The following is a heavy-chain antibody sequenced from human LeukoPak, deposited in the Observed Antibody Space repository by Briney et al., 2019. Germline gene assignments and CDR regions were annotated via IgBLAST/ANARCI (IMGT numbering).Heavy chain of an antibody. D-gene: IGHD6-13*01. CDR3: ARQIASAGTAGFDF. CDR2: IYSTGST. CDR1: GGSISSYY. J-gene: IGHJ4*02. V-gene: IGHV4-4*07. Sequence: PSETLSLTCTVSGGSISSYYWSWIRQPAGKGLEWIGRIYSTGSTNYNPSLKSRVTMSVDTSKNQFSLRLRSVTAVDTAVYYCARQIASAGTAGFDFWGQGALATVSS.